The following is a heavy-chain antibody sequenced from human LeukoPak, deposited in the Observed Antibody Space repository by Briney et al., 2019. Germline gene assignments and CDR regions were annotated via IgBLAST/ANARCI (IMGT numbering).Heavy chain of an antibody. J-gene: IGHJ4*02. D-gene: IGHD6-19*01. Sequence: GGSLRLSCAASGFTFSSYAMSWVRQAPGKGLEWDSAISGSGGSTYHADSVKGRFTISRDNSRNTLYLQMNSLRAEDTAVYYCARGLYSSGWSDYWGQGTLVTVSS. CDR1: GFTFSSYA. CDR2: ISGSGGST. CDR3: ARGLYSSGWSDY. V-gene: IGHV3-23*01.